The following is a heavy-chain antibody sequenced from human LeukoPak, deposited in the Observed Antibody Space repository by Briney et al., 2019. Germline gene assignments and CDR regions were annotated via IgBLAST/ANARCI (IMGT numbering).Heavy chain of an antibody. CDR2: ISGSGGST. Sequence: GGSLRLSCGAPGFTFSSYAMSWVRQAPGKGLEWVSGISGSGGSTYYGDSVKGRFTISRDNSKNTLYLQMNSLRAEDTAVYYCAMRAIPTAIDEGYYFDYWGQGTLVTVSS. J-gene: IGHJ4*02. D-gene: IGHD2-2*02. CDR1: GFTFSSYA. CDR3: AMRAIPTAIDEGYYFDY. V-gene: IGHV3-23*01.